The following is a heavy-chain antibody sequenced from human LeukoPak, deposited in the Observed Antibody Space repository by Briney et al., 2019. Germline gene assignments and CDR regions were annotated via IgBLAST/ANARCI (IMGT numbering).Heavy chain of an antibody. J-gene: IGHJ3*02. CDR2: INHSGST. CDR1: GGSFSGYY. V-gene: IGHV4-34*01. D-gene: IGHD3-3*01. Sequence: SETLSLTCAVYGGSFSGYYWSWIRQPPGKGLEWIGEINHSGSTNYNPSLKSRVTISVDTSKNQFSLKLSSVTAADTAVYYCARVKKDDFWSGYYDHAFDIWGRGTMVTVSS. CDR3: ARVKKDDFWSGYYDHAFDI.